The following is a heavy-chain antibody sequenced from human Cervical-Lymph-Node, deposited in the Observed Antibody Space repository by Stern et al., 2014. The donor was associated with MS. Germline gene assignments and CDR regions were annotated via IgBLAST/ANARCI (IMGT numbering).Heavy chain of an antibody. V-gene: IGHV1-69*09. CDR3: ARGIVSNRAAATLHNLFDS. CDR1: GGTFSRSYA. CDR2: NIPILGFA. Sequence: VQLVQSGAEVKKPGSSVKVSCKASGGTFSRSYAVSWVRQAPGQGLEWMGRNIPILGFANYPQKLQSRVTITADTSTTTVYMVLGSLTSEDTAVYYCARGIVSNRAAATLHNLFDSWGQGTLVTVSS. J-gene: IGHJ5*01. D-gene: IGHD2-15*01.